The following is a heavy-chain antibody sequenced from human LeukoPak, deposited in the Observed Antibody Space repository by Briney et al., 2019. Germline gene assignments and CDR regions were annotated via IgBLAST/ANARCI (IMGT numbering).Heavy chain of an antibody. CDR2: IYYSGST. V-gene: IGHV4-59*01. J-gene: IGHJ4*02. CDR3: ASSSSWYYFDY. D-gene: IGHD6-13*01. CDR1: GGSFSGYY. Sequence: SETLSLTCAVYGGSFSGYYWSWIRQPPGKGLEWIGYIYYSGSTNYNPSLKSRVTISVDTSKNQFSLKLSSVTAADTAVYYCASSSSWYYFDYWGQGTLVTVSS.